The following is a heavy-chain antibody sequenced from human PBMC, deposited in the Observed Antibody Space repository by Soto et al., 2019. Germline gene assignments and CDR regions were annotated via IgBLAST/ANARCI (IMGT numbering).Heavy chain of an antibody. CDR1: GDSISSDNYY. CDR2: IYYTGST. Sequence: QLQLQESGPGLVKPSETLSLTCTVSGDSISSDNYYCGWIRQPPGKGLEWIGRIYYTGSTYYNPCLKGRVTMSVDTSKSQFSLKLSSVTAADTAVYYCARHPGYAVPTVYATHYFNYWGQGILVTVST. J-gene: IGHJ4*02. V-gene: IGHV4-39*01. CDR3: ARHPGYAVPTVYATHYFNY. D-gene: IGHD2-8*01.